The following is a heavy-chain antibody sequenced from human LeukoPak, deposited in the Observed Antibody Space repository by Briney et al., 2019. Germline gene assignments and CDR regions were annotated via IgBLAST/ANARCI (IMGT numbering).Heavy chain of an antibody. Sequence: SETLSLTCTVSGGSINSYYWSWIRQPPGKGLEWMGYIYSSGSTNYNPSLKSRVIISVDTSKKQFSLKLSSVTAADTAVYYCARHYYDSSGSYSFDYWGQGALVTVSS. J-gene: IGHJ4*02. D-gene: IGHD3-22*01. CDR1: GGSINSYY. CDR2: IYSSGST. CDR3: ARHYYDSSGSYSFDY. V-gene: IGHV4-59*08.